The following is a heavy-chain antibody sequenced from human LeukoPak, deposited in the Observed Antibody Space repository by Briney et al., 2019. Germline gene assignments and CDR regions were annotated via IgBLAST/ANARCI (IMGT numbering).Heavy chain of an antibody. D-gene: IGHD3-10*01. CDR1: GFTFSSYA. Sequence: GGSLRLSCAASGFTFSSYAMHWVRQAPGKGLEWVAVICYDGSNKYYADSVKGRFTISRDNSKNTLYLQMNSLRAEDTAVYYCARDRITMVRGIGDYYVDYWGQGALVTVSS. CDR2: ICYDGSNK. J-gene: IGHJ4*02. CDR3: ARDRITMVRGIGDYYVDY. V-gene: IGHV3-33*01.